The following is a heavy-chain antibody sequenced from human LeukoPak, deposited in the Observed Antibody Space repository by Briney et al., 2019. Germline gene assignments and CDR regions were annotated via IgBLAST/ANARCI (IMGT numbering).Heavy chain of an antibody. V-gene: IGHV1-46*01. CDR1: GYTFTSYY. CDR2: INPSGGST. D-gene: IGHD3-3*01. CDR3: ATNTYYDFWSGYYNYYGMDV. Sequence: ASVKVSCKASGYTFTSYYMHWVRQAPGQGLEWMGIINPSGGSTSYAQKFQGRVTMTRDTSTSTVYMELSSLRSEDTAVYYCATNTYYDFWSGYYNYYGMDVWGQGTTVTVSS. J-gene: IGHJ6*02.